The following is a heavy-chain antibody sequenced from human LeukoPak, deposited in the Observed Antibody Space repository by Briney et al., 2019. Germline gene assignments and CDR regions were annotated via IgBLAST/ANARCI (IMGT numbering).Heavy chain of an antibody. CDR1: GYSISGSNW. D-gene: IGHD2-21*02. Sequence: SDTLSLTCAVSGYSISGSNWWGWIRQPPGKGLEWIGYIYYSGSTNYNPSLKSRVTISVDTSKNQFSLKLSSVTAADTAVYCCARALTGCGGDCHHGYWGQGTLVTVSS. CDR3: ARALTGCGGDCHHGY. CDR2: IYYSGST. V-gene: IGHV4-28*03. J-gene: IGHJ4*02.